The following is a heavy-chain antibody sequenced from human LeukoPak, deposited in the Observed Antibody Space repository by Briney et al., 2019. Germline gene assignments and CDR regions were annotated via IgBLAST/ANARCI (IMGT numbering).Heavy chain of an antibody. V-gene: IGHV4-34*01. D-gene: IGHD3-10*01. CDR3: AKSLYGSGSYYNWFDP. Sequence: SETLSLTCSVYSGSFSGYYWSWIRQPPGKGLEWIGEINHSVGTNYNPSLESRVTMSLDTSKNQFSLKLSSVTAADTAVYYCAKSLYGSGSYYNWFDPWGQGTLVTVSS. CDR1: SGSFSGYY. J-gene: IGHJ5*02. CDR2: INHSVGT.